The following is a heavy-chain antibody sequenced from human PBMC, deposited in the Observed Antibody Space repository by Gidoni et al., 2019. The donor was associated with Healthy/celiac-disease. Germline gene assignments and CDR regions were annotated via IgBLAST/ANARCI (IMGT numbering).Heavy chain of an antibody. J-gene: IGHJ4*02. D-gene: IGHD1-26*01. CDR2: MNPNSGNT. V-gene: IGHV1-8*01. CDR1: GYTFTSYD. CDR3: ARGQSIVGATTHIFGY. Sequence: QVQLVQSVAEVKKPGASVKVSCKASGYTFTSYDINWVRQATGQGLEWMGWMNPNSGNTGYAQKFQGRVTMTRNTSISTAYMELSSLRSEDTAVYYCARGQSIVGATTHIFGYWGQGTLVTVSS.